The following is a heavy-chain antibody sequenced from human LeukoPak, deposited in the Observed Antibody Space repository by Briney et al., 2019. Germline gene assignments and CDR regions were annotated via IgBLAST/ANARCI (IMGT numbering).Heavy chain of an antibody. CDR1: GYSFTNYW. J-gene: IGHJ4*02. CDR3: ASSGVAGTVAWDY. D-gene: IGHD6-19*01. CDR2: IYPGDSDT. Sequence: GESLKISCKGSGYSFTNYWIGWVRQMPGKGLEWMGIIYPGDSDTKYSPSFQGQVTISADKSISTAYLQWSSLKASDTAMYYCASSGVAGTVAWDYWGQGTLVTVSS. V-gene: IGHV5-51*01.